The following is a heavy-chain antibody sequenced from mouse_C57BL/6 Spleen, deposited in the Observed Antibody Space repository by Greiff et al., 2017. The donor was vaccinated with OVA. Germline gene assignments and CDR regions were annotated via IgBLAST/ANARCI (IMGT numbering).Heavy chain of an antibody. V-gene: IGHV1-52*01. CDR3: ARETTGSSYVFDY. D-gene: IGHD1-1*01. CDR1: GYTFTSYW. Sequence: QVQLKQPGAELVRPGSSVKLSCKASGYTFTSYWMHWVKQRPIQGLEWIGNIDPSDSETHYNQKFKDKATLTVDKSSSTAYMQLSSLTSEDSAVYYCARETTGSSYVFDYWGQGTTLTVSS. CDR2: IDPSDSET. J-gene: IGHJ2*01.